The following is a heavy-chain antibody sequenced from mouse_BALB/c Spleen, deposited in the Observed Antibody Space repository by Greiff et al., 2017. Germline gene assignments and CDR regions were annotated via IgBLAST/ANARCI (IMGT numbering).Heavy chain of an antibody. CDR2: IFPGSGNT. J-gene: IGHJ4*01. D-gene: IGHD1-1*01. CDR1: GYSFTSYY. V-gene: IGHV1-66*01. Sequence: LVESGPELVKPGASVKISCKSSGYSFTSYYIHWVKQRPGQGLEWIGWIFPGSGNTKYNEKFKGKATLTADTSSSTAYMQLSSLTSEDSAVYFCAHGTLYAMDYWGQGTSVTVSS. CDR3: AHGTLYAMDY.